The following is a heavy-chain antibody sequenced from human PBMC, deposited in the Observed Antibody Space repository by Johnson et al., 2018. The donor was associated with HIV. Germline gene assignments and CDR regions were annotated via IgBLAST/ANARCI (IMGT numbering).Heavy chain of an antibody. CDR1: GFTFSSYA. J-gene: IGHJ3*02. Sequence: QVQLVESGGGVVQPGRSLRLSCAASGFTFSSYAMHWVRQAPGKGLEWVAVIWYDGSNKYYADSVKGRFTISRDNSKNTLSLKMNRLRAEDTAVYYCEKDRGRREAVVTGAFDIWGQGTMVTVSS. CDR2: IWYDGSNK. CDR3: EKDRGRREAVVTGAFDI. D-gene: IGHD4-23*01. V-gene: IGHV3-33*06.